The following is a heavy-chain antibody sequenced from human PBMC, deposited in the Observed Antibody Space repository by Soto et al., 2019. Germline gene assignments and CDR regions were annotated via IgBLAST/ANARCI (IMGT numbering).Heavy chain of an antibody. V-gene: IGHV3-15*01. J-gene: IGHJ4*02. CDR2: LKSRTDGGTT. D-gene: IGHD1-26*01. CDR1: GFTFSNAW. CDR3: TTTHRYSASYFDY. Sequence: EVQLVESGGGLVKPGGSLRLSCAASGFTFSNAWMSWVRQAPGKGLEWVGRLKSRTDGGTTDYAAPVKGRFTISRDDSKNTLYLKMNSLKTEDTAVYYCTTTHRYSASYFDYWGQGTLVTVSS.